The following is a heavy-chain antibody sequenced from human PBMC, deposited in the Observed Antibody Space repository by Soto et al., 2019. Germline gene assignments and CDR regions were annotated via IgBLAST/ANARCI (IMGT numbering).Heavy chain of an antibody. CDR1: GFTLINYW. V-gene: IGHV3-7*01. D-gene: IGHD4-17*01. J-gene: IGHJ4*02. Sequence: EVQLVESGGGLVQPGGSLRLSCAASGFTLINYWMYWARKAPGKGLEWVANIKQDGSQKNYVDAVKGRFTISRDNAKNSVYMQMNSLRVEDTAVYHCVRVTTVGGYCGQGTLVTVSS. CDR3: VRVTTVGGY. CDR2: IKQDGSQK.